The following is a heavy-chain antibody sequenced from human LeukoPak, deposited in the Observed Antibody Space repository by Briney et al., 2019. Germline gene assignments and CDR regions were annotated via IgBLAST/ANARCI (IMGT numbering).Heavy chain of an antibody. Sequence: GGSLRLSCAASGISFRNYAMSWVRQAPARGPEWVSSLRGNDETFYADSVMGRFTLSRDDSRNTVYLQLNNLRVEDTAIYYCARASWVSDPDAVRWGQGTQVTVSS. CDR2: LRGNDET. J-gene: IGHJ4*02. D-gene: IGHD3-10*01. CDR1: GISFRNYA. V-gene: IGHV3-23*01. CDR3: ARASWVSDPDAVR.